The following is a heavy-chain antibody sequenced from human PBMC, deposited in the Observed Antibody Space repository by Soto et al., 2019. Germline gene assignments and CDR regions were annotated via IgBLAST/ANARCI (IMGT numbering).Heavy chain of an antibody. J-gene: IGHJ6*02. CDR3: ARDPSYCSSTSCYKDYSYGMDV. CDR1: GFTFSSYS. CDR2: ISSSSSYI. Sequence: PGGSLRLSCAPSGFTFSSYSMNWVRQAPGKGLEWVSSISSSSSYIYYADSEKGRFTISRDNAKNSLYLQMNSLRAEDTAVYYCARDPSYCSSTSCYKDYSYGMDVWGQGTTVTVSS. D-gene: IGHD2-2*02. V-gene: IGHV3-21*01.